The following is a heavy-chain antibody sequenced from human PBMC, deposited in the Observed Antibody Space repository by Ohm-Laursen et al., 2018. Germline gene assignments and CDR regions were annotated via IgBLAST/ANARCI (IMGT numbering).Heavy chain of an antibody. J-gene: IGHJ4*02. CDR3: ARNFNWENPYNFAY. V-gene: IGHV4-59*07. D-gene: IGHD3-9*01. Sequence: SDTLSLTCSVSGDSIRSFYWSWIRQPPGKGLEWVGFVSFSGNTNYNPSLKSRVSMSLDTSRNQFSLRLTSLTAADTAVYYCARNFNWENPYNFAYWGQGILVTVSS. CDR1: GDSIRSFY. CDR2: VSFSGNT.